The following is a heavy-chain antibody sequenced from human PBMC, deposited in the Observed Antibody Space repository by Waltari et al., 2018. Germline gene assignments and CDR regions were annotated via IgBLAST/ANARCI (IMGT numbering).Heavy chain of an antibody. CDR3: ARDPGIGREFDL. V-gene: IGHV3-33*01. CDR1: GFTFNMFN. CDR2: IWYEYTNR. D-gene: IGHD1-26*01. J-gene: IGHJ4*02. Sequence: QVQLMESGGAMVQPGKSLRLFCVAAGFTFNMFNVHWARQAPGKGLELVAAIWYEYTNRDDGDSMQGRVTVTRDKEKNTVDLQINNVGDEDTAVYYCARDPGIGREFDLWGQGTLVTVSS.